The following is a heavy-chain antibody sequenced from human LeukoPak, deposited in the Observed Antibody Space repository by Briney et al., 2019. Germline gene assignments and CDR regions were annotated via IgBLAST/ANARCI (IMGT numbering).Heavy chain of an antibody. D-gene: IGHD3-22*01. CDR2: ISGSGGST. V-gene: IGHV3-23*01. CDR1: GFTFSSYA. CDR3: AKATPRTMIVVVTSIDY. J-gene: IGHJ4*02. Sequence: PGGSLRLSCAASGFTFSSYAMSWVRQAPGKGLEWVSAISGSGGSTYYADSVKGRFTISRDNSKNTLYLQMNSLRAEDTAVYYCAKATPRTMIVVVTSIDYWGQGTLVTVSS.